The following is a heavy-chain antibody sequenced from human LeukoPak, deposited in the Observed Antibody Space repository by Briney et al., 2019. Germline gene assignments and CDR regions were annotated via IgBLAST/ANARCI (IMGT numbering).Heavy chain of an antibody. CDR2: IYPGDSDT. J-gene: IGHJ4*02. D-gene: IGHD2-2*01. CDR3: ARRYCSSTSCWPFDY. CDR1: GYLFTSYW. V-gene: IGHV5-51*01. Sequence: GGSLQIPCKGSGYLFTSYWIGWVRPMPGKGLVWMGIIYPGDSDTRYSPSFQGQATISADKSISTAYLQWSSLKASDTAMYYCARRYCSSTSCWPFDYWGQGTLVTVSS.